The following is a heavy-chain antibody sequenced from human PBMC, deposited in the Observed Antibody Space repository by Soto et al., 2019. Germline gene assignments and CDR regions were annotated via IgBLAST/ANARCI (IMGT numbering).Heavy chain of an antibody. CDR3: ARDAQGVAGRNYYYYYYLDI. CDR1: GFTFRSYS. J-gene: IGHJ6*03. V-gene: IGHV3-21*01. Sequence: PGGSLSISCAAAGFTFRSYSMNWVRQAPGKGLEWVSSISSSSSYIYYADSVKGRFTISRDNAKNSLYLQMNSLRAEDTAVYYCARDAQGVAGRNYYYYYYLDIWGKGTTVTVSS. D-gene: IGHD2-21*01. CDR2: ISSSSSYI.